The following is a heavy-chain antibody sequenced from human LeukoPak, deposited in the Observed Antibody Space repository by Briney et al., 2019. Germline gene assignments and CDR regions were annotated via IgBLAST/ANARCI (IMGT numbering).Heavy chain of an antibody. CDR2: IYASGST. CDR1: GGSLNSGSDY. J-gene: IGHJ4*02. D-gene: IGHD3-3*01. V-gene: IGHV4-61*02. Sequence: SQTLSLTCTVSGGSLNSGSDYWSWIRQSAGKGLEWIGRIYASGSTNYNPSLKSRVTISVDTSKNQFSLRLSSVTAADTAVYYCARSGYSNFDYWGQGTLVTVSS. CDR3: ARSGYSNFDY.